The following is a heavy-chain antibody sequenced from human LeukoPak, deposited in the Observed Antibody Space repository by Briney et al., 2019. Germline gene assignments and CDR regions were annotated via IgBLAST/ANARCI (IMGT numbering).Heavy chain of an antibody. Sequence: SQPLSLTCTVSGGSISSGSYYWSWIRQPAGKGLEWIGRIYTSGSTNYNPSLKSRVPISVDTSKNQFALKLSSVSGHDRAVYYCARYSSSPGSVAWFDPGGQGTLVTVSS. V-gene: IGHV4-61*02. D-gene: IGHD6-6*01. CDR2: IYTSGST. CDR1: GGSISSGSYY. J-gene: IGHJ5*02. CDR3: ARYSSSPGSVAWFDP.